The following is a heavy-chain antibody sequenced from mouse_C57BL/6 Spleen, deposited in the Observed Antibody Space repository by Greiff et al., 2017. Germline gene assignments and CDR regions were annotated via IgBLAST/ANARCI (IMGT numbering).Heavy chain of an antibody. J-gene: IGHJ2*01. Sequence: EVKLMESGGGLVKPGGSLKLSCAASGFTFSSYAMSWVRQTPEKRLEWVATISDGGSYTYYPDNVKGRFTISRDNAKNNLYLQMRHLKSEDTAMYYCARVILRYYFDYWGQGTTLTVSS. CDR3: ARVILRYYFDY. CDR2: ISDGGSYT. CDR1: GFTFSSYA. D-gene: IGHD1-1*01. V-gene: IGHV5-4*03.